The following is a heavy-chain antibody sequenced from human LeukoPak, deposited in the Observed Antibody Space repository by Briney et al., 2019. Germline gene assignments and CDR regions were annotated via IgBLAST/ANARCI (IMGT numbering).Heavy chain of an antibody. CDR3: ARDQDGGKYYYESSGYSH. CDR2: ISSGGHI. J-gene: IGHJ4*02. V-gene: IGHV3-21*01. D-gene: IGHD3-22*01. Sequence: GGSLRLSCAASGFTFSSYWMNWVRQAPGKGLEWVSTISSGGHIYYEDSVKGRFTISGDNAKNSLYLQMNSLRAEDTAVYYCARDQDGGKYYYESSGYSHWGQGILVTVSS. CDR1: GFTFSSYW.